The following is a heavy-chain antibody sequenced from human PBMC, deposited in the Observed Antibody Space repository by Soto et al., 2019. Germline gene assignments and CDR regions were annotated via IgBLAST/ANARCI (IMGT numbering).Heavy chain of an antibody. CDR1: GFTFSGSA. D-gene: IGHD2-2*01. V-gene: IGHV3-73*01. Sequence: GGSLRLSCAASGFTFSGSAMHWVRQASGKGLEWVGRIRSKANSYATAYAASVKGRFTISRDDSKNTAYLQMNSLKTEDTAVYYCTRPSGYQLLDYYYYYMDVWGKGTTVTVSS. J-gene: IGHJ6*03. CDR2: IRSKANSYAT. CDR3: TRPSGYQLLDYYYYYMDV.